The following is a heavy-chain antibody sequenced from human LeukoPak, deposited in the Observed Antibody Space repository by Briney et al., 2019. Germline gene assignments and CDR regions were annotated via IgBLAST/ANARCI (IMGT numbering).Heavy chain of an antibody. CDR3: ARSTTSSEDYFDY. CDR1: GGSISSYY. D-gene: IGHD6-6*01. V-gene: IGHV4-59*01. Sequence: SETLSLTCAVSGGSISSYYWSWIRQPPGKGLEWIGYIYNSGSTNYNPPLKSRVTISVDTSKNQFSLKLSSVTAADTAVYYCARSTTSSEDYFDYWGQGTLVTVSS. J-gene: IGHJ4*02. CDR2: IYNSGST.